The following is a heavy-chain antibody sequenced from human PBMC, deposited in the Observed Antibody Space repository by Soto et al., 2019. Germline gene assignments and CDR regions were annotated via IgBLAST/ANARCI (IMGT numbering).Heavy chain of an antibody. CDR2: IYNDGSHT. D-gene: IGHD6-19*01. Sequence: QGQMEESGGGVVRPGGSLRLSCVVSGFPFRNYGMHWVRQAPGKGVEWLARIYNDGSHTENRDSVKGQFTISRDNSKDTLSGQMNNLRVADTAVYYGARDGAAVVGTFDNWGKGPLVTVSS. CDR3: ARDGAAVVGTFDN. J-gene: IGHJ4*02. V-gene: IGHV3-33*01. CDR1: GFPFRNYG.